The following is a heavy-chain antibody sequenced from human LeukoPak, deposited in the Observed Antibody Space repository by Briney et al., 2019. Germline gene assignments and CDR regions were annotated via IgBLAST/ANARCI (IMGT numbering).Heavy chain of an antibody. V-gene: IGHV1-18*01. CDR1: GYTFTSYG. Sequence: ASVKVSCKASGYTFTSYGISWVRQAPGQGLEWMGWISAYNGNTNYAQKLQGRVTMTTDTSTSTAYMELRSLRSDDTAVYYCARDEGRPYYYGSGSKINYWGQGTLVTVSS. D-gene: IGHD3-10*01. CDR3: ARDEGRPYYYGSGSKINY. J-gene: IGHJ4*02. CDR2: ISAYNGNT.